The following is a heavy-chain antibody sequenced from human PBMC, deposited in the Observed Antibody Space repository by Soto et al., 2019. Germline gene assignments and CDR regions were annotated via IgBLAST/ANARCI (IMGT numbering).Heavy chain of an antibody. CDR1: GFTFSIFA. Sequence: EVQLLESGGGLVQPGGSLRLSCAASGFTFSIFAMRWVRQDPGKGLEWVSTISGRGGNTYYADSVKGRFTISRDNSKNTLNLQMNGLRGEDTAVYYCAKDRGTGDYGVNAVDIWGQGTMVTVSS. J-gene: IGHJ3*02. V-gene: IGHV3-23*01. CDR2: ISGRGGNT. CDR3: AKDRGTGDYGVNAVDI. D-gene: IGHD7-27*01.